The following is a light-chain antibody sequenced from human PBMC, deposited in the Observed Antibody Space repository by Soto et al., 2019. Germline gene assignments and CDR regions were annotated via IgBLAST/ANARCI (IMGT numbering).Light chain of an antibody. V-gene: IGKV3-20*01. J-gene: IGKJ3*01. Sequence: EIVLTQSLGTLSLSPGERATLSCRASQSVSSNNLAWYQQRPGQAPRVVIYGASTRATGLPERFSGSGSGTDFTLTISRLEPEDFAVYYCQQYGRSPFTFGPGTKVDIK. CDR2: GAS. CDR3: QQYGRSPFT. CDR1: QSVSSNN.